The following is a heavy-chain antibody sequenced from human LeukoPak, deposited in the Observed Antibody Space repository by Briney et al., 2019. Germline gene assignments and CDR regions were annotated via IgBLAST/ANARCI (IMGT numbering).Heavy chain of an antibody. V-gene: IGHV4-4*07. D-gene: IGHD3-10*01. J-gene: IGHJ4*02. CDR3: ARTSARGAQFDY. CDR1: GGSINSYY. CDR2: IYSSGST. Sequence: SETLSLTCSVSGGSINSYYWSWIRQPAGKGLEWIGRIYSSGSTNYNPSLKTRVTMSLDTSKNQFSLNLTTVTAADTAVYYCARTSARGAQFDYWGQGTLVTVSS.